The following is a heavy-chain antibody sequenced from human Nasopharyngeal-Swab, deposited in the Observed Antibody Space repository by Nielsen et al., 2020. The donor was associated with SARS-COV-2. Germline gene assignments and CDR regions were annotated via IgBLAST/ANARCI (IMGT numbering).Heavy chain of an antibody. D-gene: IGHD2-15*01. J-gene: IGHJ4*02. Sequence: SVKVSCKASGGTFSSYAISWVRQAPGQGLEWMGGIIPIFGTANYAQKFQGRVTITADESTSTAYMELSSLRSEDTAVYYCARDSGYCSGGSCYPGDYWGQGTLVTVSS. CDR3: ARDSGYCSGGSCYPGDY. CDR2: IIPIFGTA. CDR1: GGTFSSYA. V-gene: IGHV1-69*13.